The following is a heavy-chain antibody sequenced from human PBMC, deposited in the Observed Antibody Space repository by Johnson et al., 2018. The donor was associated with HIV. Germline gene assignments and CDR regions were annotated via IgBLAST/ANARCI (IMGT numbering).Heavy chain of an antibody. D-gene: IGHD2-15*01. Sequence: VQLVESGGGLVKPGGSLRLSCAASGFTFSSYAMHWVRQAPGKGLEWVAVISYDGSNKYYADPVSGRFTISRDNAKNSLYLQMNSLRAEDTALYYCAGRPSGADPFDIWGQGTMVTVSS. CDR3: AGRPSGADPFDI. J-gene: IGHJ3*02. CDR2: ISYDGSNK. V-gene: IGHV3-30*04. CDR1: GFTFSSYA.